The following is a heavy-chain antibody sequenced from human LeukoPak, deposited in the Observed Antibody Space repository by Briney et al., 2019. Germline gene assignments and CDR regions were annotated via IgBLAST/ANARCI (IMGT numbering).Heavy chain of an antibody. CDR3: ARDHGSGSYHY. CDR2: IYYSGST. Sequence: SETLSLTCTVSGGSISSYYWSWIRQPPGKGLEWIGYIYYSGSTNYNPSLKSRVTISVDTSKNQFSLKLSSVTAADTAVYYCARDHGSGSYHYWGQGTLVTVSS. CDR1: GGSISSYY. V-gene: IGHV4-59*01. J-gene: IGHJ4*02. D-gene: IGHD1-26*01.